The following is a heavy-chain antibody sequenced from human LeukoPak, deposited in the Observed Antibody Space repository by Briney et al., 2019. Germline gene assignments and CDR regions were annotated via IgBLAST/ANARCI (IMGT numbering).Heavy chain of an antibody. CDR3: ARRENWGPYYFDY. J-gene: IGHJ4*02. Sequence: SETLSLTCAVYGGSFSGYYWSWIRQPPGKGLEWIGEINHSGSTNYNPSLKSRVTMSVDTSKNQFSLKLSSVTAADTAVYYCARRENWGPYYFDYWGQGTLVTVSS. CDR1: GGSFSGYY. V-gene: IGHV4-34*01. D-gene: IGHD7-27*01. CDR2: INHSGST.